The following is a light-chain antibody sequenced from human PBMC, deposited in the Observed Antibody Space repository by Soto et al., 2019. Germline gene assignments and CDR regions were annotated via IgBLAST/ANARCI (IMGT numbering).Light chain of an antibody. V-gene: IGLV7-46*01. CDR1: TGAVTNGHY. CDR2: DTT. J-gene: IGLJ1*01. CDR3: LLSYNGPYV. Sequence: QAVVTQEPSLTVSPGGTVTLTCGSSTGAVTNGHYPYWFQQKPGQAPRTLIYDTTNRRSWTPARFSGSLLGGKAALTLAGAQPEDEAEYYCLLSYNGPYVFVTGTKVTVL.